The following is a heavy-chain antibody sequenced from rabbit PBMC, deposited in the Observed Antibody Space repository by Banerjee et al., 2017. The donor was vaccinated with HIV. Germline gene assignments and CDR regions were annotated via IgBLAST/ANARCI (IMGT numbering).Heavy chain of an antibody. D-gene: IGHD7-1*01. Sequence: QEQLVESGGGLVQPEGSLTLTCKASGFDLSSYYYMCWVRQAPGKGPEWIASIYNGDGSTYYASWAKGRFTISKTSSTTVTLQMTSLTAADTATYFCVRDHFAGYSDLFNLWGQGTLVTVS. V-gene: IGHV1S45*01. J-gene: IGHJ4*01. CDR1: GFDLSSYYY. CDR3: VRDHFAGYSDLFNL. CDR2: IYNGDGST.